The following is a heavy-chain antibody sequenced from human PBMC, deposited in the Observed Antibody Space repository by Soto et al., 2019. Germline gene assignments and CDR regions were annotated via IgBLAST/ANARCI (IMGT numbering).Heavy chain of an antibody. CDR3: ARDRKRNNCFDP. V-gene: IGHV3-74*01. Sequence: PGGSLRLSCAASGFTFDTYWMHWVRQAPGKGLVWVSRINTDGSSTTYADSVKGRFTISRDNAKNTLYLQMNSLRAEDTAVYFCARDRKRNNCFDPWGQGTQVTVSS. CDR1: GFTFDTYW. J-gene: IGHJ5*02. CDR2: INTDGSST.